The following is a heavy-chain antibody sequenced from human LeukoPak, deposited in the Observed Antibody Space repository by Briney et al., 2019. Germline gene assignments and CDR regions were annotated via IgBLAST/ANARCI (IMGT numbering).Heavy chain of an antibody. Sequence: TLSLTCTVSGGSISSGGYYWSWIRQHPGKGLEWIGYIYYSGSTYYNPSLKSRVTISVDTSKNQFSLKLSSVTAADTAVYYCARASRDPDSSGYYLDYWGQGTLVTVSS. CDR2: IYYSGST. J-gene: IGHJ4*02. CDR3: ARASRDPDSSGYYLDY. D-gene: IGHD3-22*01. CDR1: GGSISSGGYY. V-gene: IGHV4-31*03.